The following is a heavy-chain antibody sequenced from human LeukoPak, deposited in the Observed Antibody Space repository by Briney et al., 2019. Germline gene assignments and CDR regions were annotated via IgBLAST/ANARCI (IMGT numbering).Heavy chain of an antibody. J-gene: IGHJ4*02. CDR2: IIPILGIA. D-gene: IGHD6-13*01. Sequence: SVKVSCKSSGGTFSSYAISWVRQAPGQGLEWMGRIIPILGIANYAQKFQGRVTITADKSTSKAYMALSSLRWRDTAAYYCARSVGVAAAATSVFDYWGQGTLVTVSS. CDR1: GGTFSSYA. CDR3: ARSVGVAAAATSVFDY. V-gene: IGHV1-69*04.